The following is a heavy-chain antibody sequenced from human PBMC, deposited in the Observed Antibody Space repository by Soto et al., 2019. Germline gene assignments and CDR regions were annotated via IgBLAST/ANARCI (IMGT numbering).Heavy chain of an antibody. D-gene: IGHD4-4*01. CDR1: GFTVSSNY. J-gene: IGHJ6*03. CDR3: AREGRGNHYYYYYMDV. V-gene: IGHV3-66*01. Sequence: GGSLRLSCAASGFTVSSNYMSWVRQAPGKGLEWVSVIYSGGSTYYADSVKGRFTISRDNSKNTLYLQMNSLRAEETAVYYCAREGRGNHYYYYYMDVWGKGTTVTVSS. CDR2: IYSGGST.